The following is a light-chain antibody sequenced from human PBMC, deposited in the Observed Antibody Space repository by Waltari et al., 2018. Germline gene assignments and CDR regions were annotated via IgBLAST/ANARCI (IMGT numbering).Light chain of an antibody. J-gene: IGKJ1*01. CDR2: DAS. CDR1: QSVSRT. CDR3: QKYGTLPAT. V-gene: IGKV3-20*01. Sequence: ELVLTQSPGTLSLSPGERATLSCRASQSVSRTLAWYQQKPGQAPRLLIYDASSRAAVIPDRFSGSGSGTDFSLTISRLEPEDFGVYYCQKYGTLPATFGQGTKVEI.